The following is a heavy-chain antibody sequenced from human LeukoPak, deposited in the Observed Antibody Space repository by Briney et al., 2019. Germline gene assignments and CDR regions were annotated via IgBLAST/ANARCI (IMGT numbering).Heavy chain of an antibody. CDR3: AKDPPDIVVVPAADDAFDI. J-gene: IGHJ3*02. CDR2: ISYDGSNK. Sequence: GGSLRLSCAASGFTFSSYAMHWVRRAPGKGLEWVAVISYDGSNKYYADSVKGRFTISRDNSKNTLYLQMNSLRAEDTAVYYCAKDPPDIVVVPAADDAFDIWGQGTMVTVSS. V-gene: IGHV3-30-3*01. D-gene: IGHD2-2*01. CDR1: GFTFSSYA.